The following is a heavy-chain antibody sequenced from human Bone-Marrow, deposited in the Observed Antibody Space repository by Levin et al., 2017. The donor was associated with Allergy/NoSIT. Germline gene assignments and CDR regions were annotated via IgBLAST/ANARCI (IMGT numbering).Heavy chain of an antibody. CDR3: ARHRGGSGWFP. V-gene: IGHV5-51*01. CDR1: GFSLDDYW. J-gene: IGHJ5*02. Sequence: PGGSLRLSCKASGFSLDDYWIGWARQVPGKGLEWMGIIFPGDSSTTYSPSFQGQVTISADKSISTAYLQWGSLKASDTAMFFCARHRGGSGWFPWGQGTLVTVSS. CDR2: IFPGDSST. D-gene: IGHD6-19*01.